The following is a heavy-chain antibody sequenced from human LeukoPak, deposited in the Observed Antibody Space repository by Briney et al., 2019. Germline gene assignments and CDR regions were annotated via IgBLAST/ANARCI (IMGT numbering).Heavy chain of an antibody. CDR3: ARDLGGWYPPDYFDY. CDR1: GYTFTGHY. J-gene: IGHJ4*02. CDR2: INPNSGGT. D-gene: IGHD6-19*01. Sequence: GASVKVSCKASGYTFTGHYMHWVRQAPGQGLEWMGWINPNSGGTNYAQKFQGRVTMTRDTSISTAYMELNRLRSDDTAVYYCARDLGGWYPPDYFDYWGQGTLVTVSS. V-gene: IGHV1-2*02.